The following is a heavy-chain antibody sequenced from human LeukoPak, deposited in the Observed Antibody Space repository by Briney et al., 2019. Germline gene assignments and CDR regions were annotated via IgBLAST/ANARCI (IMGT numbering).Heavy chain of an antibody. CDR2: ISSSSSYI. D-gene: IGHD6-19*01. CDR1: GFTFSSYS. V-gene: IGHV3-21*01. Sequence: PGGSLRLSCAASGFTFSSYSMNWVRQAPGKGLEWVSSISSSSSYIYYADSVKGRFTISRDNAKNSLYLQMNSLRAEDTAVYYCARVSSGWYALDYWGQGTLVTVSS. J-gene: IGHJ4*02. CDR3: ARVSSGWYALDY.